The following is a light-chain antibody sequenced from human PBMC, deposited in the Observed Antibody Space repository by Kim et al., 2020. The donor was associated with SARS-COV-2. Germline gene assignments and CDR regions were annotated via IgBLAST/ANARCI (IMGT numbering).Light chain of an antibody. Sequence: EIVMTQSPATLSASPGDKVTLSCRASQSISNNLAWYQHRPGQSPRLLIYGASTRAAGVPTRFSASGSGTEFFLTINSLQSEDFAVYYCQQSDNSAPYSFGPGTKLEI. J-gene: IGKJ2*01. V-gene: IGKV3-15*01. CDR1: QSISNN. CDR3: QQSDNSAPYS. CDR2: GAS.